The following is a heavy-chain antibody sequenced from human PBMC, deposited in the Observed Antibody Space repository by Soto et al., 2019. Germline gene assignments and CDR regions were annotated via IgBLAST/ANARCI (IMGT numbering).Heavy chain of an antibody. CDR2: ISAYNGNT. CDR1: GYTFTSYG. V-gene: IGHV1-18*01. J-gene: IGHJ6*02. CDR3: ERGSIVVVPAAVYYYGMDV. Sequence: QVQLVQSGAEVKKPGASVKVSCKASGYTFTSYGISWVRQAPGQGLEWMGWISAYNGNTNYAQKLQGRVTMTTDTPTSPDYMELRSLRSDDTAVYYCERGSIVVVPAAVYYYGMDVWGQGTTVTVSS. D-gene: IGHD2-2*01.